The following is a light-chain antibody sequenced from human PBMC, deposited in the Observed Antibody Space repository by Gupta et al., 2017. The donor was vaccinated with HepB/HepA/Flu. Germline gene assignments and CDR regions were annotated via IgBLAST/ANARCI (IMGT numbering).Light chain of an antibody. CDR2: STN. J-gene: IGLJ3*02. V-gene: IGLV8-61*01. CDR1: SGSVSTSYY. Sequence: QTVVTQEPSFSVSPGGTVTPTCGLSSGSVSTSYYPSWYQQTPGQAPRTLIYSTNTRSSGVPDRFSGSILGNKAALTITGAQAYDESDYYCVLYMGSGIWVFGGGTKLTVL. CDR3: VLYMGSGIWV.